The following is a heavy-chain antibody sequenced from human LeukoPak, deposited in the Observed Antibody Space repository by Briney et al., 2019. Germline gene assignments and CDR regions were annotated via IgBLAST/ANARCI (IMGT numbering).Heavy chain of an antibody. J-gene: IGHJ6*02. Sequence: GGSLRLSCAASGFSFNTYAMSWVRQAPGKGLEWVSVISGSGDRTYYVGSVKGRFTISRDNSKSTLYLQMNSLRAEDTAVYYCAKGRYDSNYYYGMDVWGQGTTVTVSS. CDR2: ISGSGDRT. CDR3: AKGRYDSNYYYGMDV. V-gene: IGHV3-23*01. CDR1: GFSFNTYA. D-gene: IGHD5-12*01.